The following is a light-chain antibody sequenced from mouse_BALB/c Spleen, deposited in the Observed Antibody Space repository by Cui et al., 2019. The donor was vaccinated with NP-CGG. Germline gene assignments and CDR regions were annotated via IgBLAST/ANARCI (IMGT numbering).Light chain of an antibody. Sequence: AVVTYECERTTSPGEKVTVTCRTRTGAVTTSNYANWVQEKPDHLFTGLIGGTNNRAPGVPARFSGYLIGDKAALNITGAQTEDEAIYFCALWYSNHWVFGGGTKLTVL. CDR3: ALWYSNHWV. V-gene: IGLV1*01. CDR1: TGAVTTSNY. CDR2: GTN. J-gene: IGLJ1*01.